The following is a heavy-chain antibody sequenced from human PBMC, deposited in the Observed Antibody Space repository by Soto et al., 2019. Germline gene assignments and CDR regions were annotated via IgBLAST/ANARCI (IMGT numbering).Heavy chain of an antibody. Sequence: EVQLVESGGGLVKPGGSLRLSCAASGFTFSNAWMNWVRQAPGKGLEWVGRIKSKTDGGTTDYAAPVKGRFTISRDDSKNTLYLQRNSLKTEDTAVYYCTTDSVVVPAAKDYYYYRMDVWGQGTTVTVSS. CDR1: GFTFSNAW. CDR3: TTDSVVVPAAKDYYYYRMDV. CDR2: IKSKTDGGTT. D-gene: IGHD2-2*01. V-gene: IGHV3-15*07. J-gene: IGHJ6*02.